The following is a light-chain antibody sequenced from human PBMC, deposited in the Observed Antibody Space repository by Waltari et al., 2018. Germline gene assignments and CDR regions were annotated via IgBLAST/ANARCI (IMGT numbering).Light chain of an antibody. CDR2: EVT. J-gene: IGLJ3*02. CDR3: TSYTTSTTVL. V-gene: IGLV2-14*01. Sequence: QSALTQPASVSGSPGQSITISCTGTSSDIGGYDLVSWYQQYPGMAPNLMIYEVTNRPSGVSGRFSGSKSGTTASLTISGLQPEDEADYYCTSYTTSTTVLFGGGTKVTVL. CDR1: SSDIGGYDL.